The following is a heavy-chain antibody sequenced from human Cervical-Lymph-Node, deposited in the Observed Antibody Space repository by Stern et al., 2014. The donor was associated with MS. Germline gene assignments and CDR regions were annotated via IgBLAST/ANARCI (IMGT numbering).Heavy chain of an antibody. J-gene: IGHJ4*02. CDR3: ARLSTAVDF. CDR2: ISHSGDT. Sequence: VQLVESGPGLVKPSETLSLTCAVSGGSISSRYWGWIRQPPGKGLEWIGLISHSGDTKYNPSLKSRVTISLDTSNNQFPPKVTLVTAADTAVYYCARLSTAVDFWGQGTLVTVSS. V-gene: IGHV4-59*08. CDR1: GGSISSRY.